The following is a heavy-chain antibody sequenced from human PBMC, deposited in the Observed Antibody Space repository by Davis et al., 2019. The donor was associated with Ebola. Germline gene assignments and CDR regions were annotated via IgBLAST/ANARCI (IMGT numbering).Heavy chain of an antibody. J-gene: IGHJ4*02. V-gene: IGHV3-49*03. D-gene: IGHD6-25*01. CDR2: IRTKASGGTT. Sequence: PGGSLRLSCTASGFTFGDYAMSWFRQAPGKGLGWVGVIRTKASGGTTEHAASVKGRFTISRDDSKSIAYLQMNSLKTEDTAVYYCTSGYSSGWLVDYWGQGTLVTVSS. CDR3: TSGYSSGWLVDY. CDR1: GFTFGDYA.